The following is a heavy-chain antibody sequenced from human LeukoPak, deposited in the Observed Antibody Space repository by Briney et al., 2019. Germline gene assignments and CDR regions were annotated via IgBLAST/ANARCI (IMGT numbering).Heavy chain of an antibody. CDR2: INPNSGGT. D-gene: IGHD6-13*01. J-gene: IGHJ6*02. CDR1: GYTFTGYY. V-gene: IGHV1-2*06. CDR3: ARGPTSSSWYGYYYYGMDV. Sequence: ASVKVSCKASGYTFTGYYMHWVRQAPGQGLEWMGRINPNSGGTNYAQKFQGRVTMTRDTSISTAYMELSRLRSDDTAVYYCARGPTSSSWYGYYYYGMDVWGQGTLVTVSS.